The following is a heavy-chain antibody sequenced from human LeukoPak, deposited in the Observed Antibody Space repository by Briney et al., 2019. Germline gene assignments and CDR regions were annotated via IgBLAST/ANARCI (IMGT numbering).Heavy chain of an antibody. CDR1: GGSISSGGYY. CDR2: IYHSGST. Sequence: SETLSLTCAVSGGSISSGGYYWSWIRQPPGKGLEWIGYIYHSGSTYYNPSLKSRVTISVDTSKNQFSLKLSSVTAADTAVYYCARRPGGRGAFDIWGQGTMVTVSS. D-gene: IGHD3-16*01. J-gene: IGHJ3*02. V-gene: IGHV4-30-2*03. CDR3: ARRPGGRGAFDI.